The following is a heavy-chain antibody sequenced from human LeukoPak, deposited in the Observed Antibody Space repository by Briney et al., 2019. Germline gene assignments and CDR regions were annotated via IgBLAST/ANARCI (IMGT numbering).Heavy chain of an antibody. V-gene: IGHV3-23*01. CDR3: ARDYRLEGAFDF. CDR1: GFTFSSYA. J-gene: IGHJ3*01. Sequence: PGGSLRLSCVASGFTFSSYAMSWVRQAPGKGLEWVSAIGGRGDTTYYAESVKGRFTISRDNSKNTLYLQMNSLRAEDTAVYYCARDYRLEGAFDFWGQGTMVTVSS. CDR2: IGGRGDTT. D-gene: IGHD1-1*01.